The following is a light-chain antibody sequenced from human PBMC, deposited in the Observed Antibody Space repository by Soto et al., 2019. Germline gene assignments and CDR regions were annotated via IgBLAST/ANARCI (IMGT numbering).Light chain of an antibody. V-gene: IGKV3-15*01. J-gene: IGKJ1*01. CDR1: QSVSSN. CDR3: QQCTNWPRT. Sequence: EIVMTQSPVTLSVSPGERATLSCRASQSVSSNLAWYQQKPGQAPRLLIYGASTRATGITDRFRVSGSGTEFTLTISSLQSEDSAVYYGQQCTNWPRTFGQGTKVEIK. CDR2: GAS.